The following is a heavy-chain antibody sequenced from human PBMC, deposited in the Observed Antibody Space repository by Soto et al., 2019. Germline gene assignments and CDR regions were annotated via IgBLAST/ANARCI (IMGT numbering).Heavy chain of an antibody. CDR3: AREAGSWSYYGTDSYYFVY. CDR2: IYYSGST. CDR1: GGSISSGDYY. V-gene: IGHV4-30-4*01. J-gene: IGHJ4*02. Sequence: QVQLQESGPGLVKPSQTLSLTCTVSGGSISSGDYYWSWIRQPPGKGLEWIGYIYYSGSTYYNPSLKRRLTIAVNASKKHFSLKLSSVTAADTAVHYCAREAGSWSYYGTDSYYFVYWGQGTLVTVSS. D-gene: IGHD1-26*01.